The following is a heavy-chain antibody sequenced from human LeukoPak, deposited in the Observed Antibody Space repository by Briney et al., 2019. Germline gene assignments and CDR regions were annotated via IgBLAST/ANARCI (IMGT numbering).Heavy chain of an antibody. CDR3: ARDHEVDSSGYYEFDY. Sequence: ASVKVSCKASGYTFTGYYMHWVRQAPGQGLERMGWINPNSGGTNYAQKFQGRVTMTRDTSISTAYMELSRLRSDDTAVYYCARDHEVDSSGYYEFDYWGQGTLVTVSS. CDR1: GYTFTGYY. V-gene: IGHV1-2*02. J-gene: IGHJ4*02. CDR2: INPNSGGT. D-gene: IGHD3-22*01.